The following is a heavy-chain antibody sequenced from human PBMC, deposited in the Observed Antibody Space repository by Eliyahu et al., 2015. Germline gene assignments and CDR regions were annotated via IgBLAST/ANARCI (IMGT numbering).Heavy chain of an antibody. Sequence: EVQLVESGGGLIQPGGSLRLSCAASGFTVSSNYMSWVRQAPGKGLEWVSVIYSGGSTYYADSVKGRFTISRDNSKNTLYLQMNSLRAEDTAVYYCARDRRGYSGYDQAFDYWGQGTLVTVSS. CDR2: IYSGGST. CDR3: ARDRRGYSGYDQAFDY. J-gene: IGHJ4*02. D-gene: IGHD5-12*01. CDR1: GFTVSSNY. V-gene: IGHV3-53*01.